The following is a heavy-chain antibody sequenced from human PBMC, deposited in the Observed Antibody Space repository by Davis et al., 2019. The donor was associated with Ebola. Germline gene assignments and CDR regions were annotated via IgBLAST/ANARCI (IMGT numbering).Heavy chain of an antibody. J-gene: IGHJ4*02. V-gene: IGHV3-48*01. Sequence: GESLKISCAASGFSLSGFSMNWVRQAPGKGLEWVAYISSFGTTYYADSVKGRFTISRDNSKNTLYLQMNSLRAEDTAVYYCARVNSLGDFDYWGQGTLVTVSS. CDR2: ISSFGTT. D-gene: IGHD3-10*01. CDR1: GFSLSGFS. CDR3: ARVNSLGDFDY.